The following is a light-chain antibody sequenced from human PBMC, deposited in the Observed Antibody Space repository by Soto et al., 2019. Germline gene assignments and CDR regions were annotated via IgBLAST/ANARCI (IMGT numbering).Light chain of an antibody. Sequence: VMTQSPDTLSVSTGERATLSCRASQSVSSNLAWYQQKLGQAPRLLIYGASTRATGIPARFSGSGSGTEFTLTISSLQSEDFATYYCQQYNNWPRTFGQGTKVDI. CDR3: QQYNNWPRT. CDR1: QSVSSN. V-gene: IGKV3-15*01. J-gene: IGKJ1*01. CDR2: GAS.